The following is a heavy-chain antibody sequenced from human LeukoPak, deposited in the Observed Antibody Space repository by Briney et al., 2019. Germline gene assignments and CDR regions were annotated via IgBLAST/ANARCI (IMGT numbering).Heavy chain of an antibody. D-gene: IGHD1-26*01. V-gene: IGHV3-7*01. J-gene: IGHJ4*02. CDR3: ARERSYSGSYDFDY. Sequence: GGSLRLSCGASGFTFSSYWMTWVRQAPGKGLEWVANIKQDGGEKYYVDSVKGRSTISRDNAKNSLYLQMNSLRAEDTAVYYCARERSYSGSYDFDYWGQGTLVTVSS. CDR1: GFTFSSYW. CDR2: IKQDGGEK.